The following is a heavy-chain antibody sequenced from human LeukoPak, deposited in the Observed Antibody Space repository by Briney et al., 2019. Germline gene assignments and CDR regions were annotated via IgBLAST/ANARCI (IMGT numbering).Heavy chain of an antibody. CDR3: AARKRGYSGYMYFDY. V-gene: IGHV1-69*05. D-gene: IGHD5-12*01. J-gene: IGHJ4*02. CDR2: IIPIFGTA. Sequence: SVKVSCKASGGTFSSYAISWVRQAPGQGLEGMGGIIPIFGTANYAQKFQGRVTITTDESTSTAYMELSSLRSEDTAVYYCAARKRGYSGYMYFDYWGQGTLVTVSS. CDR1: GGTFSSYA.